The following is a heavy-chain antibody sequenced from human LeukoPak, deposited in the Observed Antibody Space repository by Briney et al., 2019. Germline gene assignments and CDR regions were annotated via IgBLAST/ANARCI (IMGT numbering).Heavy chain of an antibody. CDR1: GFTFSSYW. J-gene: IGHJ3*02. D-gene: IGHD2-15*01. CDR2: VSSDGSRT. Sequence: GGSLRLSCAASGFTFSSYWMHWVRQAPGKGLVWVSRVSSDGSRTCYADSVKGRYTISRDNAKNTLYLQMNSLRAEDTAVYYCARESYCSGGSCYSGRAFDIWGQGTLVTVSS. CDR3: ARESYCSGGSCYSGRAFDI. V-gene: IGHV3-74*01.